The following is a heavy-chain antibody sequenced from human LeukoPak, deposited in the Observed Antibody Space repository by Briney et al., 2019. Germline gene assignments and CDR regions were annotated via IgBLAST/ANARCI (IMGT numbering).Heavy chain of an antibody. CDR2: ISGSGGST. Sequence: PTGGSLRLSCAASGFTFSSYAMSWVRQAPGKGPEWVSAISGSGGSTYYADSVKGRFTISRDNSKNTLYLQMNSLRAEDTAVYYCAKTYSSSSNSDYWGQGTLVTVSS. CDR1: GFTFSSYA. J-gene: IGHJ4*02. V-gene: IGHV3-23*01. CDR3: AKTYSSSSNSDY. D-gene: IGHD6-6*01.